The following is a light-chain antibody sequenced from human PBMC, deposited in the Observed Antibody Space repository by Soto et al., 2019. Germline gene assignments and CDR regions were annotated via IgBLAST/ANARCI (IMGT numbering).Light chain of an antibody. Sequence: QSVLTQPPSVSAAPGQKVTISCSGSTSNIGNNYVSWYQQVPGTAPKLLIHDNNKRPSGIPDRFSGSKSGTSATLGISGLQTGDEADYYCGTWDSSLSGVVFGGGTKLTGL. CDR1: TSNIGNNY. CDR2: DNN. CDR3: GTWDSSLSGVV. V-gene: IGLV1-51*01. J-gene: IGLJ2*01.